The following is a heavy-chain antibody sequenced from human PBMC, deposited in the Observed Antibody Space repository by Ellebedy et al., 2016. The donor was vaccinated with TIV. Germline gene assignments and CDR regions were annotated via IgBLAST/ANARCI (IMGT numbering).Heavy chain of an antibody. Sequence: SGPTLVKPKETLTLTCTVSGFSLGNIIMGVSWIRQPPGKALEWLAHIFSNDEKSYSTSLEARLSISKDTAKSQVVLTLANLDPVDTAPYYCVRALKYCGGDCTYKFDFWGQGALVTVSS. CDR3: VRALKYCGGDCTYKFDF. V-gene: IGHV2-26*01. CDR2: IFSNDEK. D-gene: IGHD2-21*02. CDR1: GFSLGNIIMG. J-gene: IGHJ4*02.